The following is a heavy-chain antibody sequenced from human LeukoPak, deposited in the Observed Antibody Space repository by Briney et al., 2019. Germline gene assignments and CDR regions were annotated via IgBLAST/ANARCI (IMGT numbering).Heavy chain of an antibody. CDR1: GGSISSGDYY. CDR3: ARLNTLITPGPFDY. D-gene: IGHD1-14*01. J-gene: IGHJ4*02. V-gene: IGHV4-30-4*01. CDR2: IYYSGST. Sequence: SQTLSLTCTVSGGSISSGDYYWSWIRQPPGKGLEWIGYIYYSGSTYYNPSLKSRVTISVDTSKNQFSLKLSSVTAADTAVYYCARLNTLITPGPFDYWGQGTLVTVSS.